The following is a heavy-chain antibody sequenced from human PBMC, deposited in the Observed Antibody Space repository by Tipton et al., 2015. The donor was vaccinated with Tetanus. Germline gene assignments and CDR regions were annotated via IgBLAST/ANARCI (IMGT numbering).Heavy chain of an antibody. CDR2: TYHTGGT. Sequence: TLSLTCAVSGVSIRNGGYSWNWIRQPAGKGLEWIGYTYHTGGTYYNPSLKSRVTISVDRSSDQFSLRLTSVTAAGTAIYYCVRAPYNSPGKYYFDYWGQGTLVTVSS. D-gene: IGHD1-1*01. CDR3: VRAPYNSPGKYYFDY. J-gene: IGHJ4*02. CDR1: GVSIRNGGYS. V-gene: IGHV4-30-2*01.